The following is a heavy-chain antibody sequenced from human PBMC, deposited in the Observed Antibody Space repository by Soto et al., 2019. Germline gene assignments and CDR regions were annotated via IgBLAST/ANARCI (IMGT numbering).Heavy chain of an antibody. J-gene: IGHJ5*01. Sequence: SETLSLTCTVSGGSVSSGSYYWSWIRQPPGKGLEWIGYIYYSGSTNYNPSLKSRVTISVDTSKNQFSLKLSSVTAADTAVYYCARLSPVHGDYYWFDSWGQGTLVTVSS. V-gene: IGHV4-61*01. CDR3: ARLSPVHGDYYWFDS. CDR1: GGSVSSGSYY. D-gene: IGHD4-17*01. CDR2: IYYSGST.